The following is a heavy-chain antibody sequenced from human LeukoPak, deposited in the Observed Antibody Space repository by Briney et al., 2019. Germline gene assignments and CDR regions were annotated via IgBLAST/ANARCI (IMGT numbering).Heavy chain of an antibody. V-gene: IGHV4-39*07. CDR1: GGSISSSSYY. D-gene: IGHD6-13*01. CDR2: IYYSGST. Sequence: SPSETLSLTCTVSGGSISSSSYYWGWIRQTPGKGLEWIGSIYYSGSTYYNPSLKSRVTISVDTSKNQFSLKLSSVTAADTAVYYCAREPDSGYSSSWYVFDPWGQGTLVTVSS. CDR3: AREPDSGYSSSWYVFDP. J-gene: IGHJ5*02.